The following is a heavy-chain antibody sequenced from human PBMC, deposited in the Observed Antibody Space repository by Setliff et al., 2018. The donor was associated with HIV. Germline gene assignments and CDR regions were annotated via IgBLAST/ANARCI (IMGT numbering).Heavy chain of an antibody. CDR2: IIPIFGTA. Sequence: SVKVPCKASGGTFSSYAISWVRQAPGQGLEWMGGIIPIFGTANYAQKFQGRVTITADESTSTAYMELSSLRSEDTAVYYCARDQGIAAAGTTPSYYYYYYMDVWGKGTTVTVSS. CDR3: ARDQGIAAAGTTPSYYYYYYMDV. J-gene: IGHJ6*03. CDR1: GGTFSSYA. V-gene: IGHV1-69*13. D-gene: IGHD6-13*01.